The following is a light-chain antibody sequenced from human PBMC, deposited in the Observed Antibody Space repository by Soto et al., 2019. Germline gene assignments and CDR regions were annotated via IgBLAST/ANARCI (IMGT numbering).Light chain of an antibody. CDR1: QSFSSSY. J-gene: IGKJ1*01. CDR2: ATS. Sequence: EIVLTQSPGTLSLSPGERATLSCRASQSFSSSYLAWYQQKPGQAPRLLIYATSSRATGIPDRFSGSGSQTDFTLTISRLEPEYFAVYYCQQYGSLVTFGQGTKVDIK. V-gene: IGKV3-20*01. CDR3: QQYGSLVT.